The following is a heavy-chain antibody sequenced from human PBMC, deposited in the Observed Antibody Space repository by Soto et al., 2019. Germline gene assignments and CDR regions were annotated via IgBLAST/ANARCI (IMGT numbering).Heavy chain of an antibody. CDR3: ARVISSRDEYFDY. V-gene: IGHV4-39*07. Sequence: SETLSLTCTVSGGSISSSSYYWGWIRQAPGKGLEWIGSVYHTGTTYYNPSLKGRLIISVDTSKNQFSLNLTSVTAADTAVYYCARVISSRDEYFDYWGQGTVVTVSS. J-gene: IGHJ4*02. D-gene: IGHD2-2*01. CDR1: GGSISSSSYY. CDR2: VYHTGTT.